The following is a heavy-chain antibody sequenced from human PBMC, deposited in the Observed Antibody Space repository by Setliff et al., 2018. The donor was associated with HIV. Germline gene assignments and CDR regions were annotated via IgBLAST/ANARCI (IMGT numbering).Heavy chain of an antibody. J-gene: IGHJ3*02. Sequence: SETLSLTCTVSGSSVSSDSYHWGWIRQPPGKGLEWIGSIYHSGSTYYNPSLKSRVAISVDTSKSQFSLRLTSVTAADTAVYYCARDTIGFGAPGAFDILGQGTMVTVSS. CDR2: IYHSGST. CDR3: ARDTIGFGAPGAFDI. D-gene: IGHD3-10*01. CDR1: GSSVSSDSYH. V-gene: IGHV4-39*07.